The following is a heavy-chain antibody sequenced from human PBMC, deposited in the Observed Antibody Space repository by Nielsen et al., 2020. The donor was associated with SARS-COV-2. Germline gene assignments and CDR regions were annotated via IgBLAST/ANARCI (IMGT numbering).Heavy chain of an antibody. V-gene: IGHV3-53*01. CDR2: IYSGGST. CDR1: GFTVSSHY. J-gene: IGHJ6*02. D-gene: IGHD5-18*01. Sequence: GESLKISCAASGFTVSSHYMSWVRQAPGKGLEWVSVIYSGGSTYYADSVKGRFTISRDNSKNTLYLQMNSLRAEDTAVYYCARDAVVNGMDVWGQGTTVTVSS. CDR3: ARDAVVNGMDV.